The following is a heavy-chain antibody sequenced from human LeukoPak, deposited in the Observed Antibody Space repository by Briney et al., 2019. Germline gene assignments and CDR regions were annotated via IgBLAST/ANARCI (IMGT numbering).Heavy chain of an antibody. J-gene: IGHJ4*02. CDR2: INHSGST. Sequence: SETLSLTCAVYGGSFSGYYWSWIRQPPGKGLEWIGEINHSGSTNYNPSLKSRVTISVDTSKNQFSLKLSSVTAADTAVYYCARHSNWGQFDYWGQGTLVTVSS. V-gene: IGHV4-34*01. CDR3: ARHSNWGQFDY. CDR1: GGSFSGYY. D-gene: IGHD7-27*01.